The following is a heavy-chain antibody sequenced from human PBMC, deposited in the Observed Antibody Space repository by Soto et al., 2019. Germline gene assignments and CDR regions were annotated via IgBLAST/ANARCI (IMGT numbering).Heavy chain of an antibody. D-gene: IGHD6-13*01. J-gene: IGHJ3*02. CDR1: GFTFSSYG. V-gene: IGHV3-33*01. CDR2: IWYDGSNK. Sequence: GGSLRLSCAASGFTFSSYGMHWVRQAPGKGLEWVAVIWYDGSNKYYADSVKGRFTISRDNSKNTLYLQMNSLRAEDTAVYYCARSPIAAAGRAAFDIWGQGTMVTVSS. CDR3: ARSPIAAAGRAAFDI.